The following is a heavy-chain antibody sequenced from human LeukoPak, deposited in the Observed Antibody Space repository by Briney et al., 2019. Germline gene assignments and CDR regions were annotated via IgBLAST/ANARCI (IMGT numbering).Heavy chain of an antibody. J-gene: IGHJ6*03. CDR1: GFTFSSYG. CDR3: AKGAAGGYYYYYMDV. D-gene: IGHD2-15*01. V-gene: IGHV3-33*06. CDR2: IWYDGSNK. Sequence: GGSLRLSCAASGFTFSSYGMHWVRQAPGKGLEWGAVIWYDGSNKYYADSVKGRFTISRDNSKNTLYLQMNSLRAEDTAVYYCAKGAAGGYYYYYMDVWGKGTTVTVSS.